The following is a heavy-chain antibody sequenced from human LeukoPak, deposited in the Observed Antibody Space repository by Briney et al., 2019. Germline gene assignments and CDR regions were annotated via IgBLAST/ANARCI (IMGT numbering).Heavy chain of an antibody. CDR2: IYPDDSGT. V-gene: IGHV5-51*01. CDR3: GRRGDAGYGSFDY. J-gene: IGHJ4*02. Sequence: GESLKISCKGSGYRFSTSWIGWVRQMPGKGLEWMGIIYPDDSGTRYSPSFQGQVTISVDKSISIAYLQWSSLKASDTAMYYCGRRGDAGYGSFDYWGQGTRVTVSS. CDR1: GYRFSTSW. D-gene: IGHD5-12*01.